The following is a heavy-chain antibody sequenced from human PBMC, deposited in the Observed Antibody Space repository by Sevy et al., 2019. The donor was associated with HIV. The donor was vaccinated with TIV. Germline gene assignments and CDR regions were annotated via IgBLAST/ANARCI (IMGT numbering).Heavy chain of an antibody. D-gene: IGHD3-3*01. J-gene: IGHJ4*02. Sequence: SETLSLTCTVSGGSISSYYWSWIRQSAGKGLEWIGRIYTSGSTNYNPSLKSRDAMSVDTSKNQFSLKLSSVTAADTAVYYCAGGGFLEWLLDYWGQGTLVTVSS. CDR3: AGGGFLEWLLDY. CDR2: IYTSGST. V-gene: IGHV4-4*07. CDR1: GGSISSYY.